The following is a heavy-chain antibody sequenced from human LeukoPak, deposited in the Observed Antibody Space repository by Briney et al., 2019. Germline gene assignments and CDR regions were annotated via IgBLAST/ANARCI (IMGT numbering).Heavy chain of an antibody. D-gene: IGHD5-18*01. J-gene: IGHJ4*02. CDR2: IYYSGST. V-gene: IGHV4-59*01. CDR3: AISKQGYSYGYFDY. CDR1: GGSISSYY. Sequence: KPSETLSLTCTVSGGSISSYYWSWIRQPPGKGLEWIGYIYYSGSTNYNPSLKSRVTISVDTSKNQFSLKLSSVTAADTAVYYCAISKQGYSYGYFDYWGQGTLVTVSS.